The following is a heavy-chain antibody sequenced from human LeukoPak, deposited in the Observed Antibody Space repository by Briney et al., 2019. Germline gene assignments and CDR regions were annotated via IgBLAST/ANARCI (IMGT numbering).Heavy chain of an antibody. CDR3: AMREAYSYGPSFY. Sequence: QLVESGGGVVQPGRSLRLSCAASGLTFTSYGMHWVRQAPGRGLEWVAVIWSDGSNKYYADSVKGRFTISRDNAKNSLYLQMNSLRAEDTAVYYCAMREAYSYGPSFYWGQGTLVTVSS. V-gene: IGHV3-33*03. J-gene: IGHJ4*02. CDR1: GLTFTSYG. CDR2: IWSDGSNK. D-gene: IGHD5-18*01.